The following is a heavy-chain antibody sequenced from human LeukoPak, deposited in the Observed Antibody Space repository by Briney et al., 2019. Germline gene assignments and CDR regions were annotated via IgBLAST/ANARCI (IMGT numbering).Heavy chain of an antibody. J-gene: IGHJ6*03. CDR1: GLTISSYS. Sequence: GGSLRLSCAASGLTISSYSMNWVRQAPGKGLQWVSYISSSSSTIYYADSVKGRFTISRDNAKNSLYLQMNSLRAEDTAVYYCARAGNYYYYYYMDVWGKGTTVTVSS. CDR2: ISSSSSTI. CDR3: ARAGNYYYYYYMDV. V-gene: IGHV3-48*01. D-gene: IGHD6-13*01.